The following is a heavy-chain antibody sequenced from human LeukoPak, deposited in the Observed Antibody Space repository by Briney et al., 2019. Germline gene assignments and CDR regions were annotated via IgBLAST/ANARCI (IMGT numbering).Heavy chain of an antibody. D-gene: IGHD5-12*01. Sequence: GSLRLSCAASGFTFSSYWMSWVRQAPGKGLEWVANIKQDGSEKYYVDSVKGRFTISRDNAKDSLYLQMNSLRAEDTAVYYCAREVRYSGYGWLFDYWGQGTLVTVSS. CDR1: GFTFSSYW. CDR3: AREVRYSGYGWLFDY. CDR2: IKQDGSEK. V-gene: IGHV3-7*01. J-gene: IGHJ4*02.